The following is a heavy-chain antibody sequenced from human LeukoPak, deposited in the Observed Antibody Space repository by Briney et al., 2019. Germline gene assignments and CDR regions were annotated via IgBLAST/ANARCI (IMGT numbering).Heavy chain of an antibody. CDR3: ARDPTYDFWSGPLYHFDY. V-gene: IGHV3-21*01. D-gene: IGHD3-3*01. CDR2: ISSSSYI. J-gene: IGHJ4*02. Sequence: GGSLRLSCAASGFTFSSYSMNWVRQAPGKGLEWVSSISSSSYIYYADSVKGRFTISRDNAKNSLYLQMNSLRAEDTAVYYCARDPTYDFWSGPLYHFDYWGQGTLVTVSS. CDR1: GFTFSSYS.